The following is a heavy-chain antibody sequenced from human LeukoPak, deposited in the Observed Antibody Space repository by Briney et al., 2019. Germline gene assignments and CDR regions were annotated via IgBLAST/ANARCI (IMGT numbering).Heavy chain of an antibody. J-gene: IGHJ3*01. Sequence: GGSLRLSCAASGFTFSDHYIDWVRQAPGKGLEWVGRSGNKADSYTAEYAASVEGRFTISRDDSKKSLYLQMNTLTIEDTAVYHCPRGYSGVSVYAFDVWGQGTTVTVSS. CDR3: PRGYSGVSVYAFDV. CDR2: SGNKADSYTA. D-gene: IGHD1-26*01. V-gene: IGHV3-72*01. CDR1: GFTFSDHY.